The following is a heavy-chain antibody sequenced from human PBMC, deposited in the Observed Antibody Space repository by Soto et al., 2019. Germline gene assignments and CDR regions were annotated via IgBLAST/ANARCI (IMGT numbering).Heavy chain of an antibody. CDR1: GFTFNSYS. CDR2: ISSSSTFI. Sequence: LRLSCAASGFTFNSYSMNWVRQAPGKGLEWVSSISSSSTFIYDADSVKGRFSISRDNAKNSLFLQMNSLRAEDTAVYFCARGRPTGYSYYGMDVWGQGTTVTVSS. D-gene: IGHD1-1*01. CDR3: ARGRPTGYSYYGMDV. V-gene: IGHV3-21*01. J-gene: IGHJ6*02.